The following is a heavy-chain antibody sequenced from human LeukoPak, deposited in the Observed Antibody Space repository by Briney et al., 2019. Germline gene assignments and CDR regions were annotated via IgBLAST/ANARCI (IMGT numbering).Heavy chain of an antibody. CDR3: ARTPPGPDYRC. J-gene: IGHJ4*02. CDR2: IYHGGST. D-gene: IGHD1-14*01. CDR1: GGSIRTSNYY. Sequence: SETLSLTCTVSGGSIRTSNYYWGWIRQPPGKGLELIGNIYHGGSTYYTPSLRSRVTMSVDTSKNQFSLKLNSVTAADTAVYYCARTPPGPDYRCWGQGILVTVSS. V-gene: IGHV4-39*07.